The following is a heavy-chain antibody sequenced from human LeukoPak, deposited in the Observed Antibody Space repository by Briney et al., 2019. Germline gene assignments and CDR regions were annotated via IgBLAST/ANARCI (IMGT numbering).Heavy chain of an antibody. V-gene: IGHV3-30-3*01. J-gene: IGHJ6*03. CDR1: GFTFSSYA. Sequence: GGSLRLSCAASGFTFSSYAMHWVRQAPGKGLEWVAVISYDGSNKYYADSVKGRFTISRDNSKNTLYLQMNSLRAEDTAVYYCAKGGSSWYPLLGDYYYYMDVWGKGTTVTVSS. CDR2: ISYDGSNK. CDR3: AKGGSSWYPLLGDYYYYMDV. D-gene: IGHD6-13*01.